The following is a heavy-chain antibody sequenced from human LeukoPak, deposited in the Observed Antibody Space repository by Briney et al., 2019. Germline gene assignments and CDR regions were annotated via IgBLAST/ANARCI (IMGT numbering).Heavy chain of an antibody. V-gene: IGHV4-59*12. D-gene: IGHD5-12*01. CDR3: ARGMAAAYDYNWFDS. Sequence: SETLSLTCTVSGGSISSYYWSWIRQPPGKGLEWIGYIYYSGNTRYNPSLKSRLTMSVDTSKNQFSLKLSSVTAADTAIYFCARGMAAAYDYNWFDSWGQGTLVTVSS. CDR2: IYYSGNT. J-gene: IGHJ5*01. CDR1: GGSISSYY.